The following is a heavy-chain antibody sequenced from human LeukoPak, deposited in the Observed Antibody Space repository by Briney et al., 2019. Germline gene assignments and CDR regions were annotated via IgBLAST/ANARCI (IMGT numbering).Heavy chain of an antibody. CDR3: AKPSTVSTFWYFDL. J-gene: IGHJ2*01. D-gene: IGHD4-17*01. Sequence: PGGSLSLSCAASGFTFSSYALSWVRQAPGKGLEWVSSISGSGGSTYYADSVKGRFTISRDNSKNTLYLQMNSLRAEDTAVYYCAKPSTVSTFWYFDLWGRGTLVTVSS. V-gene: IGHV3-23*01. CDR2: ISGSGGST. CDR1: GFTFSSYA.